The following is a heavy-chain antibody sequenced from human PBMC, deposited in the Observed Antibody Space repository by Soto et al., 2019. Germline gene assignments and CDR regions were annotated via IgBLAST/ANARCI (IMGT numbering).Heavy chain of an antibody. V-gene: IGHV1-2*04. CDR3: AKDGAGRDGYNFYSYFDY. CDR2: INPNSGGT. J-gene: IGHJ4*02. D-gene: IGHD5-12*01. CDR1: GYTFTGYY. Sequence: ASVKVSCKASGYTFTGYYMHWVRQAPGQGLEWMGWINPNSGGTNYAQKFQGWVTMTRDTSISTAYMELSRLRSDDTAVYYCAKDGAGRDGYNFYSYFDYWGQGTLVTVSS.